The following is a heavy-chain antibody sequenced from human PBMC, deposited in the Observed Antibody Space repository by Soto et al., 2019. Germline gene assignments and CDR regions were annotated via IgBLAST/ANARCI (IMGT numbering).Heavy chain of an antibody. CDR1: GYTFTGYY. CDR3: ARDLIVDGPDNYAMDV. J-gene: IGHJ6*02. Sequence: GASVKVSCKASGYTFTGYYIHWVRQAPGQGLEWMGWINPNSSGTVYAQKFQGRVTMTRDTSLTTAYMQLNRLTPDDTAIYYCARDLIVDGPDNYAMDVWGQGTTVTVAS. CDR2: INPNSSGT. V-gene: IGHV1-2*02. D-gene: IGHD3-22*01.